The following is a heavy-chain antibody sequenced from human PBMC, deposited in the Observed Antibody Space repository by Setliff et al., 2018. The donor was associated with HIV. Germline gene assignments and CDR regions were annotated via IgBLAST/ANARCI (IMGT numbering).Heavy chain of an antibody. J-gene: IGHJ5*01. D-gene: IGHD6-13*01. CDR2: IYHSGST. CDR3: ASSQQQLNPPDS. Sequence: SETLSLTCAVSGYSFSSGYYWGWIRQPPGKGLEWIGSIYHSGSTYYNPSLKSRGTISVDTSKNQFSLKLSSVTAEDTAVYYCASSQQQLNPPDSWGQGTLVTVSS. CDR1: GYSFSSGYY. V-gene: IGHV4-38-2*01.